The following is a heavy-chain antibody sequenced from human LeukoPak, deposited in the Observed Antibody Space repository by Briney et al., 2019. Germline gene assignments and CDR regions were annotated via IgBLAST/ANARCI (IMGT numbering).Heavy chain of an antibody. D-gene: IGHD6-6*01. Sequence: PSETLSLTCTVSGGSISSYYWSWIRQPPGKGLEWIGYIYYSGSTNYNPSLKSRVTISVDTSKNQFSLKLSSVTAADTAVYYCAREIAARRSSWFDPWGQGTLVTVSS. J-gene: IGHJ5*02. CDR2: IYYSGST. CDR1: GGSISSYY. V-gene: IGHV4-59*01. CDR3: AREIAARRSSWFDP.